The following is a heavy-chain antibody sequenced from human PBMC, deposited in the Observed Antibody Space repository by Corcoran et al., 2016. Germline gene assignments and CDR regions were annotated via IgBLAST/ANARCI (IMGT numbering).Heavy chain of an antibody. CDR2: IYYSGST. V-gene: IGHV4-61*01. D-gene: IGHD3-3*01. Sequence: QVQLQESGPGLVKPSETLSLTCTVSGGSVSSGSYYWSWIRQPPGKGLEWIGYIYYSGSTNYNPSLKSRVTISVDTSKNQFSLKLSSVTAADTAVYYCARGWSGYYTQEYYYYYYGMDVWGQGTTVTVSS. J-gene: IGHJ6*02. CDR3: ARGWSGYYTQEYYYYYYGMDV. CDR1: GGSVSSGSYY.